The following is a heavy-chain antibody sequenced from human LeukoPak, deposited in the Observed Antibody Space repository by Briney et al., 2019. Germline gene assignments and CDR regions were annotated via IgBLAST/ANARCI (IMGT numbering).Heavy chain of an antibody. J-gene: IGHJ4*02. D-gene: IGHD6-13*01. CDR3: AREGGSSWYGMDY. CDR1: GFTVSSNY. CDR2: IYSGGST. Sequence: GSLRLSCAASGFTVSSNYMSWVRQAPGKGLEWVSVIYSGGSTYYADSVKGRFTISRDNSKNTLYLQMNSLRAEDTAVYYCAREGGSSWYGMDYWGQGTLVTVSS. V-gene: IGHV3-66*01.